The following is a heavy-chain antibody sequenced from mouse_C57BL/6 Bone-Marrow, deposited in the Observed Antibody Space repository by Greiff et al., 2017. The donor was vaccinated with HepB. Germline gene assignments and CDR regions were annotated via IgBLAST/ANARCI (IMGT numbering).Heavy chain of an antibody. CDR2: ISDGGSYT. V-gene: IGHV5-4*01. J-gene: IGHJ3*01. D-gene: IGHD1-1*01. Sequence: EVQVVESGGGLVKPGGSLKLSCAASGFTFSSYAMSWVRQTPEKRLEWVATISDGGSYTYYPDNVKGRFTISRDNAKNNLYLQMSHLKSEDTAMYYCARRGSYYGSSPWFAYWGQGTLVTVSA. CDR1: GFTFSSYA. CDR3: ARRGSYYGSSPWFAY.